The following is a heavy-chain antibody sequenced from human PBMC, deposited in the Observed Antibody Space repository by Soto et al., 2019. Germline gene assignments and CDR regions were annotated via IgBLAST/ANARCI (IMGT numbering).Heavy chain of an antibody. V-gene: IGHV1-2*02. Sequence: ASVKVSCKASGYTFTGYYMHWVRQAPGQGLEWMGWTSPNSGGTNYAQKFQGRVTMTRDTSISTAYMELSRLRSDDTAVYYCARELPLYGSGSYIRFDPWGQGTLVTVSS. CDR2: TSPNSGGT. J-gene: IGHJ5*02. CDR3: ARELPLYGSGSYIRFDP. CDR1: GYTFTGYY. D-gene: IGHD3-10*01.